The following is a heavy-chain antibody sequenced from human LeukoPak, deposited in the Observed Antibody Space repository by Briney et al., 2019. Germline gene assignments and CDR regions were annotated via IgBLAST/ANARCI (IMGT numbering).Heavy chain of an antibody. Sequence: GGSLRLSCAASQFIFSTSAMSWVRQAPGKGLEWVSSISSSSSYIYYADSVKGRFTISRDNAKNSLYLQMNSLRAEDTAVYYCARDGVVLMVYASGDYYYYGMDVWGQGTTVTVSS. CDR2: ISSSSSYI. V-gene: IGHV3-21*01. CDR3: ARDGVVLMVYASGDYYYYGMDV. CDR1: QFIFSTSA. J-gene: IGHJ6*02. D-gene: IGHD2-8*01.